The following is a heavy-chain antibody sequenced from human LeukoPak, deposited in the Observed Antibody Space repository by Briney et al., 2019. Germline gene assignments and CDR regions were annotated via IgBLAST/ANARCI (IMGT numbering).Heavy chain of an antibody. CDR2: ISYDGSNK. J-gene: IGHJ4*02. CDR1: GFTFSSYA. Sequence: GGSLRLSCAASGFTFSSYAMHWVRQAPGKGLEWVAVISYDGSNKYYADSVKGRFTISRDNSKSTLYLQMNSLRAEDTAVYYCARDLGVRGVIIHYFDYWGQGTLVTVSS. V-gene: IGHV3-30*04. CDR3: ARDLGVRGVIIHYFDY. D-gene: IGHD3-10*01.